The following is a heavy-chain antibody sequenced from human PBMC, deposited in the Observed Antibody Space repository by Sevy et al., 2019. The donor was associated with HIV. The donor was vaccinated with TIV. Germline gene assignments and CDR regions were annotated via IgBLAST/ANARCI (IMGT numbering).Heavy chain of an antibody. CDR3: AKDVDYYDSRGPFDY. CDR1: GFTFSSYA. J-gene: IGHJ4*02. Sequence: GGSLRLSCAASGFTFSSYAMTWVRQAPGKGLEWVSAISGSGDSTYYADSVKGRFTISRDNSKNTLYLQMNSLRAEDTAVYFCAKDVDYYDSRGPFDYWGQGTLVTVSS. D-gene: IGHD3-22*01. V-gene: IGHV3-23*01. CDR2: ISGSGDST.